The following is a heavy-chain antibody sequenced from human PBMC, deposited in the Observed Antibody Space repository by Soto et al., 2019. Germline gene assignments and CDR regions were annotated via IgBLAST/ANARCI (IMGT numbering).Heavy chain of an antibody. CDR2: IIPIFGTA. D-gene: IGHD6-19*01. V-gene: IGHV1-69*01. J-gene: IGHJ6*02. Sequence: QVQLVQSGAEVKKPGSSVKVSCKASGGTFSSYAISWVRQAPGQGLEWMGGIIPIFGTANYAQKFQGRVTITADESTSTAYMELSGLRSEDTAVYYCARGEGVAVAGTYYYYGMDVWGQGTTVTVSS. CDR3: ARGEGVAVAGTYYYYGMDV. CDR1: GGTFSSYA.